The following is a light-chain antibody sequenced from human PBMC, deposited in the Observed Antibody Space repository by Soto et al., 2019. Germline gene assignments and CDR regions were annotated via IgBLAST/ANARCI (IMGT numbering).Light chain of an antibody. V-gene: IGLV2-8*01. CDR2: EVT. CDR3: ASYAGGKNFYL. J-gene: IGLJ1*01. Sequence: QSVLTQPPSASGSPGQTVTISCTGTSSDVGGYDYVSWYQQHPGEAPKLILYEVTKRPSGIPDRFSGSKSGNTASLTVSGLQAEDEADYHCASYAGGKNFYLFGTGPNVTVL. CDR1: SSDVGGYDY.